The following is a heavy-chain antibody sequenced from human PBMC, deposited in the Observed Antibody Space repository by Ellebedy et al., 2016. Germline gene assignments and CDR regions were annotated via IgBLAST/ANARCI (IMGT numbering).Heavy chain of an antibody. D-gene: IGHD3-10*01. Sequence: GGSLRLSXAASGFSFSTYWLNWVRQAPGKGLEWVSYISTGSSIYYADSVKGRFTISRDNAKNSLYLQMNSLRAEDSAVYYCARGELWRVWYFDLWGRGTLVTVSS. CDR1: GFSFSTYW. CDR2: ISTGSSI. J-gene: IGHJ2*01. V-gene: IGHV3-48*01. CDR3: ARGELWRVWYFDL.